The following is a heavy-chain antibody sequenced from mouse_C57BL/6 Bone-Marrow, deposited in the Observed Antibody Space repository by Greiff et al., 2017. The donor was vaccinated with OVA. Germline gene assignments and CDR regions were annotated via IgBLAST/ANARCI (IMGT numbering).Heavy chain of an antibody. V-gene: IGHV1-4*01. Sequence: VQLQQSGADLARPGASVKMSCKASGYTFTSYTMHWVKQRPGQGLEWIGYINPSSGYTKYNQKFKDKATLTADKSSSTAYMQLSSLTSEDSAVYYCARYDDYDEDYWGQGTTLTVSS. CDR2: INPSSGYT. CDR1: GYTFTSYT. D-gene: IGHD2-4*01. CDR3: ARYDDYDEDY. J-gene: IGHJ2*01.